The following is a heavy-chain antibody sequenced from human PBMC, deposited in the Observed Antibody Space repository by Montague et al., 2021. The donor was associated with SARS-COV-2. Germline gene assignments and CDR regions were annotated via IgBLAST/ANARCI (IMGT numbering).Heavy chain of an antibody. CDR2: TYSGDSST. D-gene: IGHD3-10*01. J-gene: IGHJ3*02. CDR3: AKFQWFESGAFDI. V-gene: IGHV3-23*03. Sequence: SLRLSCAASGFTFSNYAVSWVRQAPGKGLEWVSVTYSGDSSTYYADSVKGRFTISRDNSKNTLYLQMNSLRAEDTAVYYCAKFQWFESGAFDIWGQGTMVTVSS. CDR1: GFTFSNYA.